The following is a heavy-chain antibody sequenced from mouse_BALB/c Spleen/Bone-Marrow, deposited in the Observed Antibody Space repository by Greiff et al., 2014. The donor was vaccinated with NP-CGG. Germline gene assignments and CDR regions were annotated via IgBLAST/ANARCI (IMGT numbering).Heavy chain of an antibody. CDR3: AYGNYGYAMDY. CDR2: INPSSGYT. D-gene: IGHD2-10*02. CDR1: GYTFTSYT. J-gene: IGHJ4*01. Sequence: VKVVESGAELARPGASVKMSCKASGYTFTSYTMHWVKQRPGQGLEWIGYINPSSGYTNYNQKFKDKATLTADKSSSTAYMQLSSLTSEDSAVYYCAYGNYGYAMDYWGRGTSVTVSS. V-gene: IGHV1-4*01.